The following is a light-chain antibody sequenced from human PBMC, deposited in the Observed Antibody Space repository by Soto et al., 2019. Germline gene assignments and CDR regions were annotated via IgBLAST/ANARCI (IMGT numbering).Light chain of an antibody. CDR2: EGG. J-gene: IGLJ1*01. Sequence: QSALTQPASVSGSPRQSIALSCTGTSSDVGTYNLVSWYQQHPGKAPKLLISEGGKRPSGVSDRFSGSKSGNTASLTISGLQAEDEADYYCCSFAAGNTYVFGTGTKLTVL. CDR3: CSFAAGNTYV. CDR1: SSDVGTYNL. V-gene: IGLV2-23*01.